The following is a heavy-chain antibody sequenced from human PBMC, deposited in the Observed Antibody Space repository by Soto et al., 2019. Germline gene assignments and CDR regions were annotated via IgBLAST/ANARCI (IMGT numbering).Heavy chain of an antibody. Sequence: QVLLQESGPGLVKPSQTLSLTCTVSGASINSGGYYWSWIRQHPGKGLQWMGYIFYSGNTYYNPSLKSPVTISADTSKNQFSLTLTSVTAANTAVYYWAGRHRGDTYDYWGQGTLVTVSS. CDR1: GASINSGGYY. D-gene: IGHD4-17*01. CDR3: AGRHRGDTYDY. CDR2: IFYSGNT. J-gene: IGHJ4*02. V-gene: IGHV4-31*01.